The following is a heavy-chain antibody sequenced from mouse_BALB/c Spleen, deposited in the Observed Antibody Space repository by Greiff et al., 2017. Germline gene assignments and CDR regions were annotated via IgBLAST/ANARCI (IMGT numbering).Heavy chain of an antibody. Sequence: EVQLQQSGPGLVKPSQSLSLTCTVTGYSITSDYAWNWIRQFPGNNLEWMGYISYSGSTSYNPSLKSRISITRDTSKNQFFLQLNSVTTEDTATYCCARGNYFDYWGQGTTLTVSS. CDR2: ISYSGST. V-gene: IGHV3-2*02. CDR3: ARGNYFDY. CDR1: GYSITSDYA. J-gene: IGHJ2*01.